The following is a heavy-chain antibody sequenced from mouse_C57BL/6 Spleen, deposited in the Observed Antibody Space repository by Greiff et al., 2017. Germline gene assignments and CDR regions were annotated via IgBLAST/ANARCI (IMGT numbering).Heavy chain of an antibody. Sequence: VKLQQPGAELVKPGASVKMSCKASGYTFTSYWITWVKQRPGQGLEWIGDIYPGSGSTNYNEKFKSKATLTVDTSSSTAYMQLSSLTSEDSAVYYCARWGYGPDYYAMDYWGQGTSVTVSS. D-gene: IGHD1-1*02. V-gene: IGHV1-55*01. J-gene: IGHJ4*01. CDR1: GYTFTSYW. CDR2: IYPGSGST. CDR3: ARWGYGPDYYAMDY.